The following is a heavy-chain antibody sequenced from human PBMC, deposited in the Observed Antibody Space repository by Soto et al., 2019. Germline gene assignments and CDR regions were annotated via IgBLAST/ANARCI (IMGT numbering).Heavy chain of an antibody. CDR2: IIPIFGTA. D-gene: IGHD1-26*01. J-gene: IGHJ1*01. Sequence: SAVKDSCKASGGTFSSYAISWVRQAPGQGLEWMGGIIPIFGTANYAQKFQGRVTITADESTSTAYMELSSLRSEDTAVYYCARSRIDPRPPPHSSQRTRVIVSS. CDR3: ARSRIDPRPPPH. CDR1: GGTFSSYA. V-gene: IGHV1-69*13.